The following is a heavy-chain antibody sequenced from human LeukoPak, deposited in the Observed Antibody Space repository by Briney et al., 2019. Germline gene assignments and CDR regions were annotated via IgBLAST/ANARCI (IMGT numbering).Heavy chain of an antibody. CDR1: GGSFSSFY. D-gene: IGHD2-2*01. Sequence: PSETLSLTCTVSGGSFSSFYWSWIRQPPGKGLECIGYIYYSGSPNYNPSLKSRVTISVDTSKNQFSLKLSSVTAADTAVYYCARWPNCSSTSCPLDYWGQGTLVTVSS. J-gene: IGHJ4*02. CDR2: IYYSGSP. CDR3: ARWPNCSSTSCPLDY. V-gene: IGHV4-59*01.